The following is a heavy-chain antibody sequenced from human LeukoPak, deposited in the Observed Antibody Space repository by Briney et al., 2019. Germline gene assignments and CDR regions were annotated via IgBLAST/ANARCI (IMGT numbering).Heavy chain of an antibody. CDR1: GGSISSGDYY. CDR3: AREKRDIVALDAFDI. J-gene: IGHJ3*02. V-gene: IGHV4-30-4*01. CDR2: IYYSGST. Sequence: SETLSLTCTVSGGSISSGDYYWSWIRQPPGKGLEWTGYIYYSGSTYYNPSLKSRVTISVDTSKNQFSLKLSSVTAADTAVYYCAREKRDIVALDAFDIWGQGTMVTVSS. D-gene: IGHD5-12*01.